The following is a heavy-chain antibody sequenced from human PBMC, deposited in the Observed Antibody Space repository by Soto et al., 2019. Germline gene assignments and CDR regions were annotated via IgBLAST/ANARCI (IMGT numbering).Heavy chain of an antibody. J-gene: IGHJ1*01. D-gene: IGHD5-12*01. CDR2: IHYSGTT. V-gene: IGHV4-59*01. CDR3: AGYHSYAIYF. Sequence: PSETLSLTCTVSGTSISSYYWSWIRQPPGKGLERIANIHYSGTTNYNPSLASRVTISVDTSKNQFSLKMTSVTAADRAIYFCAGYHSYAIYFWGRRSLVTVSA. CDR1: GTSISSYY.